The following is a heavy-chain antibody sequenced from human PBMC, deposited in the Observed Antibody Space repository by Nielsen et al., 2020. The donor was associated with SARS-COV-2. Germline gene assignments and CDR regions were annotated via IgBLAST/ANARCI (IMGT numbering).Heavy chain of an antibody. Sequence: GGSLRLSCAASRFAFRTYTMHWVRQTPANGLEWVAVISYDAVNVDYADSVKGRFTISRDNSRNRLFLQMNSLTYGDSAVYFCAKGGVPTTRSHYSYYYMDGWGKGTTVAVSS. J-gene: IGHJ6*03. CDR3: AKGGVPTTRSHYSYYYMDG. CDR1: RFAFRTYT. D-gene: IGHD1-7*01. CDR2: ISYDAVNV. V-gene: IGHV3-30-3*02.